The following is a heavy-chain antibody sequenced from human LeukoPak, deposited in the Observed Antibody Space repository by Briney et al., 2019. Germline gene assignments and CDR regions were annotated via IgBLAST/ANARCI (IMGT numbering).Heavy chain of an antibody. J-gene: IGHJ4*02. D-gene: IGHD5-18*01. CDR3: AGAMAHRYYFDY. CDR2: FDPEDGET. V-gene: IGHV1-24*01. CDR1: GYTLTELS. Sequence: ASVKVSCKVSGYTLTELSMHWVRQAPGKGLEWMGGFDPEDGETIYAQKFQGRVTIAEDTSTDTAYMELSSLRSEDTAVYYCAGAMAHRYYFDYWGQGTLVTVSS.